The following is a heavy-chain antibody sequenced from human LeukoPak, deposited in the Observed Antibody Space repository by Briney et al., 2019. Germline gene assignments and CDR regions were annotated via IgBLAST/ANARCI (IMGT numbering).Heavy chain of an antibody. CDR3: ARDPVYYDILTGYYEGLAFDI. CDR1: GGTFSSYA. J-gene: IGHJ3*02. Sequence: ASVKVSCKASGGTFSSYAISWVRQAPGQGLEWMGRIIPILGIANYAQKFQGRVTITADKSTSTAYMELSSLRSEDTAVYYCARDPVYYDILTGYYEGLAFDIWGQGTMVTVPS. D-gene: IGHD3-9*01. CDR2: IIPILGIA. V-gene: IGHV1-69*04.